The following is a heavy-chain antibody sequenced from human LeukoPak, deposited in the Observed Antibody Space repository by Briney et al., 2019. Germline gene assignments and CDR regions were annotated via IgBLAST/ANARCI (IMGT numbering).Heavy chain of an antibody. CDR1: GFTFSSYA. Sequence: PGGSLRLSCAASGFTFSSYAMSWVRQAPGKVLEWVSAISGSGGSTYYADSAKGRFTISRDNSKNTLYLQMNSLRAEDTALYYCATEFNYYGSGSYCWGQGTLVTVSS. CDR3: ATEFNYYGSGSYC. V-gene: IGHV3-23*01. CDR2: ISGSGGST. D-gene: IGHD3-10*01. J-gene: IGHJ4*02.